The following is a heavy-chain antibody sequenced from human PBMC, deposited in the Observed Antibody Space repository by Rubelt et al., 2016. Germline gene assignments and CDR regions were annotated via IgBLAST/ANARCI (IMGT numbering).Heavy chain of an antibody. J-gene: IGHJ1*01. V-gene: IGHV3-66*04. CDR3: ARHLYASGWGGAFQH. Sequence: EVQLVESGGGLVQPGGSLILSCTASGFPFSSYSLGWVRMAPWRRLPWFSIAASLNAASTLSNDNSTNPLLRQMNSLRAEDTAADYCARHLYASGWGGAFQHWGQGTLVIVSS. D-gene: IGHD6-19*01. CDR1: GFPFSSYS.